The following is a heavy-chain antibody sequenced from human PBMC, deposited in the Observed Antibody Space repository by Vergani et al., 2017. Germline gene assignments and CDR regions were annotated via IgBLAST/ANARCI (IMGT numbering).Heavy chain of an antibody. CDR2: INHSGST. D-gene: IGHD3-10*01. CDR3: ARDRVTVVRNQYYGMDV. Sequence: QVQLQQWGAGLLKPSETLSLTCAVYGGSFSGYYWSWIRQPPGKGLEWIGEINHSGSTNYNPSLKSRVTISVDTSKNQFSLNLTSVTAADTGVYFCARDRVTVVRNQYYGMDVWGQGTTVIVSS. V-gene: IGHV4-34*01. J-gene: IGHJ6*02. CDR1: GGSFSGYY.